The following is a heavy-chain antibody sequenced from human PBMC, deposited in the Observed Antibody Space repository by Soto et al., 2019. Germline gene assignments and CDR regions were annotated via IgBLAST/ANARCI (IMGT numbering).Heavy chain of an antibody. D-gene: IGHD2-15*01. Sequence: PGGSLRLSCAACGFTFSNYWMTWFRHSPGKGLEWVANIKQDGSEKYDVSSVKGRFTISRDNAKNPLNMQMNSLRAEDTAVYYCARGRSGGSFYSSCFDYWGQGTQVTVSS. CDR1: GFTFSNYW. V-gene: IGHV3-7*03. CDR2: IKQDGSEK. J-gene: IGHJ4*02. CDR3: ARGRSGGSFYSSCFDY.